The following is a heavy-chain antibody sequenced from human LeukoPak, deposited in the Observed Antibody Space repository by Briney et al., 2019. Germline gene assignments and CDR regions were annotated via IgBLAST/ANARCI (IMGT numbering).Heavy chain of an antibody. D-gene: IGHD3-3*01. J-gene: IGHJ5*02. CDR3: ARHITIFGVVMSDWFDP. CDR1: GGSISSSSYY. V-gene: IGHV4-39*01. CDR2: IYYSGST. Sequence: SETLSLTCTVSGGSISSSSYYWGWIRQPPGTGLEWIGSIYYSGSTYYNPSLKSRVTISVDTSKNQFSLKLSSETAADTAVYYCARHITIFGVVMSDWFDPWGQGTLVTVSS.